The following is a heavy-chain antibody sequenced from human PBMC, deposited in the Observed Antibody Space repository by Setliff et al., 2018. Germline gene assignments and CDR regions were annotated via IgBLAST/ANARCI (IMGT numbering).Heavy chain of an antibody. CDR3: ARGDFWVVGGAFDI. J-gene: IGHJ3*02. D-gene: IGHD3-3*01. CDR2: INTNTGNP. CDR1: GYTFTSYA. V-gene: IGHV7-4-1*02. Sequence: VASVKVSCKASGYTFTSYAMNWVRQAPGQGLEWMGWINTNTGNPTYAQGFTGRFVFSLDTSVSTAYLQISSLKAEDTAVYYCARGDFWVVGGAFDIWGQGTMVTVSS.